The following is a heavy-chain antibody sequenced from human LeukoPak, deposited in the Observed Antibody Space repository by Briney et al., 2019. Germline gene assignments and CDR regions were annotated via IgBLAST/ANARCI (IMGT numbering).Heavy chain of an antibody. J-gene: IGHJ5*02. CDR2: IIPILDIA. D-gene: IGHD2-15*01. CDR1: GYTFTSYG. Sequence: SVKVSCKASGYTFTSYGISWVRQAPGQGLEWMGRIIPILDIANYAQKFQGRVTISADKSTSTAHMELNSLRSEDTAVYYCARVSGGHCSGGSCSSSWFDPWGQGTLVTVSS. V-gene: IGHV1-69*04. CDR3: ARVSGGHCSGGSCSSSWFDP.